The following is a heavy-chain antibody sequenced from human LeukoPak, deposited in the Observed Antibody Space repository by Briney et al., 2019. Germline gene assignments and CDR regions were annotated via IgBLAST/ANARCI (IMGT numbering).Heavy chain of an antibody. CDR3: ARGVYIAAAQYAY. D-gene: IGHD6-13*01. Sequence: PSETLSLTCTVSGGSISSGGYYWSWIRQYPGKGLEWIGYIYYSGSTYYNPSLKSRVTISVDTSKNQFSLKLSSVTAADTAVYYCARGVYIAAAQYAYWGQGTLVTVSS. CDR1: GGSISSGGYY. J-gene: IGHJ4*02. V-gene: IGHV4-31*03. CDR2: IYYSGST.